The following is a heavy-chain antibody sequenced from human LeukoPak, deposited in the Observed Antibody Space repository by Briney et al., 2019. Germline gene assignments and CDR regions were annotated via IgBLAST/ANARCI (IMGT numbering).Heavy chain of an antibody. J-gene: IGHJ4*02. CDR3: ARGPGSGTYWAFDY. CDR1: GGAISSYN. V-gene: IGHV4-59*01. CDR2: IYYSGTT. D-gene: IGHD1-26*01. Sequence: PSETLSLTCTVSGGAISSYNWSWIRQPPGKGLEWIGYIYYSGTTSYNPSLKSRVTISVDTFKNQFSLKLSSVTAGDTAVYYCARGPGSGTYWAFDYWGQGTLVTVSS.